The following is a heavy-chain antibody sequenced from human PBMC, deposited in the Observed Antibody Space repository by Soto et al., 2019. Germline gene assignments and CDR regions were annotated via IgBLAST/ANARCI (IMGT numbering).Heavy chain of an antibody. CDR3: VGDPGVTNYYFDS. J-gene: IGHJ4*02. CDR2: IYYDGSKK. V-gene: IGHV3-33*01. CDR1: GYTFSRYG. D-gene: IGHD2-21*02. Sequence: QVQLVESGGRVVQPGRSLRLSCVASGYTFSRYGMHWVRQAPGKGLEWVAVIYYDGSKKYYTDSVQGRFTISRDDSKNTLYLQMDSLRGEDTAVYYCVGDPGVTNYYFDSWGQGTLVTVSS.